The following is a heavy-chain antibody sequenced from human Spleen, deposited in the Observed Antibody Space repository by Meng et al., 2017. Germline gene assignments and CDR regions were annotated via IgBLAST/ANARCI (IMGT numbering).Heavy chain of an antibody. Sequence: HVQMVQSGAEVKRPGASVKVSCKCYGYIFTSSAIHWVRQAPGQRLEWIGWINGGNGNTKYSQKFQGRVTITRDTSASMAYMELSSLRSEDTAAYYCARCYYYGSGTFDYWGQGTLVTVSS. CDR2: INGGNGNT. J-gene: IGHJ4*02. CDR3: ARCYYYGSGTFDY. CDR1: GYIFTSSA. D-gene: IGHD3-10*01. V-gene: IGHV1-3*01.